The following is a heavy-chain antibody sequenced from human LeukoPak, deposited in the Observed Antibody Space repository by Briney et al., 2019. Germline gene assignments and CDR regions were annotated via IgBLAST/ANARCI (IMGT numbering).Heavy chain of an antibody. CDR2: IYPGDSDT. CDR3: ARALVGAATLSY. J-gene: IGHJ4*02. Sequence: GESLKISCKGSGYSFTTYWIAWVRQMPGKGLEWMGVIYPGDSDTRYSPSFQGQVTLSADKSISNAYLQWSSLKASDTAIYYCARALVGAATLSYWGQGTLVAVSS. CDR1: GYSFTTYW. D-gene: IGHD1-26*01. V-gene: IGHV5-51*01.